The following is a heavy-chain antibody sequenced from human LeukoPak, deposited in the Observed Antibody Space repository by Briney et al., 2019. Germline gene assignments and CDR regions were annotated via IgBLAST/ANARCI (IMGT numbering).Heavy chain of an antibody. V-gene: IGHV3-74*01. CDR1: GFTFSSYW. D-gene: IGHD3-10*01. Sequence: PGGSLRLSCAASGFTFSSYWMHRVRQAPGKGLVWVSRINSDGSSTSYADSVKGRFTISRDNAKNTLYLQMNSLRAEDTAVYYCARERYGSGSYFFDYWGQGTLVTVSS. CDR2: INSDGSST. CDR3: ARERYGSGSYFFDY. J-gene: IGHJ4*02.